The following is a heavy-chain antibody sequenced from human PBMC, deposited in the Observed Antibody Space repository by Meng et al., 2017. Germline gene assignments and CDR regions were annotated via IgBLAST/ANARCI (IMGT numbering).Heavy chain of an antibody. CDR3: ARDDAMTTVTTIGY. Sequence: QVARVGSWGGVVQPGRSLRLSCAASGFTFSSYGMHWVRQAPGKGLEWVAVIWYDGSNKYYADSVKGRFTISRDNSKNTLYLQMNSLRAEDTAVYYCARDDAMTTVTTIGYWGQGTLVTVSS. D-gene: IGHD4-11*01. J-gene: IGHJ4*02. CDR2: IWYDGSNK. V-gene: IGHV3-33*01. CDR1: GFTFSSYG.